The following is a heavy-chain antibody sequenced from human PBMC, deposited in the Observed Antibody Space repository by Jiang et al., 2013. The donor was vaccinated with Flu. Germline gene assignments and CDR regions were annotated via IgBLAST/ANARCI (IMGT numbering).Heavy chain of an antibody. CDR3: ATVLYSSGWYWFDP. D-gene: IGHD6-19*01. Sequence: EVKKPGASVKVSCKVSGYTLTELSMHWVRQAPGKGLEWMGGFDPEDGETIYAQKFQGRVTMTEDTSTDTAYMELSSLRSEDTAVYYCATVLYSSGWYWFDPWGQGTLVTVSS. CDR2: FDPEDGET. CDR1: GYTLTELS. V-gene: IGHV1-24*01. J-gene: IGHJ5*02.